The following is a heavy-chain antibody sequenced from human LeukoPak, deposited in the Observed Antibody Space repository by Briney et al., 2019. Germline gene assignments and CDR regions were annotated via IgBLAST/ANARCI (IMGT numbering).Heavy chain of an antibody. CDR3: ASSGSYRFDY. CDR2: ISTSGSAM. J-gene: IGHJ4*02. D-gene: IGHD1-26*01. Sequence: EGSLRLSCAASGFTFSRYTMNWVRQAPGKGLEWVSHISTSGSAMYYADSVKGRFTISRDNAKDSLYLQMNSLRDEDTAVYYCASSGSYRFDYWGQGTLVTVSS. V-gene: IGHV3-48*02. CDR1: GFTFSRYT.